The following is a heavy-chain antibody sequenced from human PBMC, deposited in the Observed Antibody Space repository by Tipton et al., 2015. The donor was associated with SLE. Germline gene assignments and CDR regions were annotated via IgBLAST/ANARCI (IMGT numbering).Heavy chain of an antibody. CDR2: IYYSGST. Sequence: TLSLTCTVSGGSIGSHYWSWIRQPPGKGLEWIGYIYYSGSTNYNPSLESRLTISIDTSKNQFSLNLSSVTAADTAVYYCARCNWNYFDFWGQGTLVTVSS. D-gene: IGHD1-20*01. J-gene: IGHJ4*02. V-gene: IGHV4-59*11. CDR3: ARCNWNYFDF. CDR1: GGSIGSHY.